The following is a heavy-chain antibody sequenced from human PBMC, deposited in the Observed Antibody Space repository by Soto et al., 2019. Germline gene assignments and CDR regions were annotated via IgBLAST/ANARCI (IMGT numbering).Heavy chain of an antibody. CDR1: GYSFTSYG. V-gene: IGHV1-18*01. CDR2: INPIKGET. CDR3: AKDSGARPEYLQE. D-gene: IGHD4-17*01. Sequence: QALLEQSGAEVRKPGASVKVSCKASGYSFTSYGISWVRQAPGQGLEWMGWINPIKGETQQSQKFLGRVIMTTDTYTSTAFLEMKRLTSDDTAMYYCAKDSGARPEYLQEWVHGPLITVSS. J-gene: IGHJ1*01.